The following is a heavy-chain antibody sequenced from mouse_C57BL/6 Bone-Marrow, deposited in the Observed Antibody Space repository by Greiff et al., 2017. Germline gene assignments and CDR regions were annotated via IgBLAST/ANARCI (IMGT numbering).Heavy chain of an antibody. Sequence: VQLQESGAELVKPGASVKMSCKASGYTFTTYPIEWMKQNPGKSLEWIGNFHPYNGDTKYTEKFKGKATLTVEKSSSTVYLGLSRLTSDDAADYYCARGGNYGGYYFDYWGQGTTLTVSS. CDR3: ARGGNYGGYYFDY. J-gene: IGHJ2*01. CDR1: GYTFTTYP. D-gene: IGHD2-1*01. CDR2: FHPYNGDT. V-gene: IGHV1-47*01.